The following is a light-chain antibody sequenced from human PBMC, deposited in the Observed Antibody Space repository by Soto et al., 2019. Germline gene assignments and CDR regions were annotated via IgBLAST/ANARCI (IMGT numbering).Light chain of an antibody. CDR2: GAS. CDR1: KSVSNY. CDR3: QQRNVWPPVT. J-gene: IGKJ5*01. Sequence: EVVLTQSPGTLSLSPGERATLACRASKSVSNYLAWYQQKSGQAPRLLIYGASSRASGIPDRFSGGGSGTDFTLTISRLEPEDSAVYYCQQRNVWPPVTFGQGTRLEIK. V-gene: IGKV3D-20*02.